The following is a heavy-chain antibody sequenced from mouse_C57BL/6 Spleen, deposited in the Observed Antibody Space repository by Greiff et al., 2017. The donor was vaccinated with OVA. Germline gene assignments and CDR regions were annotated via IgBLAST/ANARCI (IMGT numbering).Heavy chain of an antibody. CDR2: INPSTGGT. J-gene: IGHJ1*03. Sequence: EVQLQQSGPELVKPGASVKISCKASGYSFTGYYMNWVKQSPEKSLEWIGEINPSTGGTTYNQKFKAKATLTVDKSSSTAYMQLKSLTSEDSAVYYCARRMYYDYDGWYFDVWGTGTTVSVSS. CDR1: GYSFTGYY. V-gene: IGHV1-42*01. D-gene: IGHD2-4*01. CDR3: ARRMYYDYDGWYFDV.